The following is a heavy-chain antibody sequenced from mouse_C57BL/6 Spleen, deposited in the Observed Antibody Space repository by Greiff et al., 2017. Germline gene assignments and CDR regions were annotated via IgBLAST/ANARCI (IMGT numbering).Heavy chain of an antibody. CDR3: ARWDYGSPFDY. V-gene: IGHV1-81*01. CDR2: IYPRSGNT. CDR1: GYTFTSYG. D-gene: IGHD1-1*01. Sequence: VKLQQSGAELARPGASVKLSCKASGYTFTSYGISWVKQRTGQGLEWIGEIYPRSGNTYYNEKFKGKATLTADKSSSTAYMELRSLTSEDSAVYFCARWDYGSPFDYWGQGTTLTVSS. J-gene: IGHJ2*01.